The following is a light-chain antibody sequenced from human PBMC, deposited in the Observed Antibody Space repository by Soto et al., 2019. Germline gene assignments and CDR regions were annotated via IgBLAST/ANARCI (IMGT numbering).Light chain of an antibody. J-gene: IGLJ1*01. V-gene: IGLV2-14*01. Sequence: QSVLPQPPSASGSPGQSITISCTGTSSDVGGYNYVSWYQQHPGKAPKLMIYEVSNRPSRVSNRFSGSKSGNTASLTISGLQAEDDADYYCSSYTRSSTPYVYGTGTKLTVL. CDR1: SSDVGGYNY. CDR2: EVS. CDR3: SSYTRSSTPYV.